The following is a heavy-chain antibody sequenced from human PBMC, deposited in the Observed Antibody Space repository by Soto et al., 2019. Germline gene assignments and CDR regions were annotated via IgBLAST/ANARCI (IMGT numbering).Heavy chain of an antibody. CDR3: ARENWNYVLGNYYYGMDV. CDR2: INHSGST. J-gene: IGHJ6*02. CDR1: GGSFSGYY. Sequence: SETLSLTCAVYGGSFSGYYWSWIRQPPGKGLEWIGEINHSGSTNYNPSLKSRVTISVDTSKNQFSLKLSSVTAADTAVYYCARENWNYVLGNYYYGMDVWGQGTTVTVSS. V-gene: IGHV4-34*01. D-gene: IGHD1-7*01.